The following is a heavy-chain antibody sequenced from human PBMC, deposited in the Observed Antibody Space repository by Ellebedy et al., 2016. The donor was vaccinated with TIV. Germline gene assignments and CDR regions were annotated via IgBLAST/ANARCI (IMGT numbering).Heavy chain of an antibody. CDR2: IVPIFGKS. J-gene: IGHJ4*02. CDR1: GVTFSTNA. CDR3: AREGISGLFEY. Sequence: AASVKVSCKVSGVTFSTNAISWLRQAPGQGLEWMGAIVPIFGKSNYAQSFQGRLSITADESTNTAYMDLSSLRSQDAALYFCAREGISGLFEYWGQGSLVTVSS. D-gene: IGHD3-10*01. V-gene: IGHV1-69*13.